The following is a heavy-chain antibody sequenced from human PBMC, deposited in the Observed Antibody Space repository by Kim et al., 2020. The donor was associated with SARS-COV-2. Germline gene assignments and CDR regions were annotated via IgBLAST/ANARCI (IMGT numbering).Heavy chain of an antibody. J-gene: IGHJ4*02. V-gene: IGHV3-43*02. CDR2: ISGDGGST. Sequence: GGSLRLSCAASGFTFDDYAMHWVRQAPGKGLEWVSLISGDGGSTYYADSVKGRFTISRDNSKNSLYLQMNSLRTEDTALYYCAKDIIPKQWLYYFDYWGQGTLVTVSS. D-gene: IGHD6-19*01. CDR3: AKDIIPKQWLYYFDY. CDR1: GFTFDDYA.